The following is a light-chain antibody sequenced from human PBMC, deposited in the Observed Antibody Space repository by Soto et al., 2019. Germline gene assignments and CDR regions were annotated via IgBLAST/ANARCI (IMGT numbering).Light chain of an antibody. CDR1: QSISSW. CDR2: KAS. CDR3: QQYNTYPYT. J-gene: IGKJ2*01. Sequence: DIQMTQSPSTLSASVGDRVTITCRASQSISSWLAWYQQKPGKAPKLLIYKASSLESGVPSRFSGSGSATEFTLTISSPQPDDFATYYCQQYNTYPYTFGQGTKLEIK. V-gene: IGKV1-5*03.